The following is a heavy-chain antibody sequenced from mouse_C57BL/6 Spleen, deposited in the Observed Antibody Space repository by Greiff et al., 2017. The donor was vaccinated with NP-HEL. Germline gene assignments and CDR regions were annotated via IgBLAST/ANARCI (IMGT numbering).Heavy chain of an antibody. V-gene: IGHV3-6*01. CDR1: GYSITSGYY. D-gene: IGHD1-1*01. J-gene: IGHJ4*01. Sequence: EVKLQESGPGLVKPSQSLSLTCSVTGYSITSGYYWNWIRQFPGNKLEWMGYISYDGSNNYNPSLKNRISITRDTSKNQFFLKLNSVTTEDTATYYCARDGTTVVAHYAMDYWGQGTSVTVSS. CDR2: ISYDGSN. CDR3: ARDGTTVVAHYAMDY.